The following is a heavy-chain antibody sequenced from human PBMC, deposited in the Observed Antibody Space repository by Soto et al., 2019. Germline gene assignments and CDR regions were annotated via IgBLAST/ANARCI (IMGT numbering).Heavy chain of an antibody. CDR1: GGIFSGYA. V-gene: IGHV1-69*01. J-gene: IGHJ6*02. CDR2: IIPIYGTT. Sequence: VQLEQSGTEVQKPGSSVKVSCKASGGIFSGYAIAWVRQVPGQGLEWMGGIIPIYGTTNYAQKFQGRATITADVSSTSAYMELSSLRSEDTAVYYCASRGSGSAYEQVSHYGLDVWGQGTTVTVSS. D-gene: IGHD3-10*01. CDR3: ASRGSGSAYEQVSHYGLDV.